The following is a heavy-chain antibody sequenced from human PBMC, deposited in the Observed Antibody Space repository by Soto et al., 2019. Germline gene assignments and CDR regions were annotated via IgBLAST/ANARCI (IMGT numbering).Heavy chain of an antibody. D-gene: IGHD4-17*01. J-gene: IGHJ6*02. CDR2: IIPTFGTP. CDR1: GDTFSRYA. CDR3: ARVAYGYYGVDV. V-gene: IGHV1-69*01. Sequence: QVQLVQSGAEVQKPGSSVKVSCKASGDTFSRYAISWVRQAPGQGLEWMGGIIPTFGTPNYAQKFQGRVTIIADESTSTVYMEVSSLTSEDTAMYYCARVAYGYYGVDVWGQGTTVTVSS.